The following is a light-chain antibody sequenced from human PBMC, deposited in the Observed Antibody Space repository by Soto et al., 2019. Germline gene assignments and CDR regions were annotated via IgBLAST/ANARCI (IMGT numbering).Light chain of an antibody. CDR1: QGISSY. J-gene: IGKJ2*01. CDR3: QRNNSYPPT. V-gene: IGKV1-8*01. Sequence: AIRMTQSPSSFSASTGDRVTITCRASQGISSYFSWYQQKPGQAPKLLIFAASTLQSGVPSRFSGSVSGTDFTLTISCLQSEDLATYYLQRNNSYPPTIGQGNKLAIQ. CDR2: AAS.